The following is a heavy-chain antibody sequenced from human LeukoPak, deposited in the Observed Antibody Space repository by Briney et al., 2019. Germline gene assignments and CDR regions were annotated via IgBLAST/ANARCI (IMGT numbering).Heavy chain of an antibody. V-gene: IGHV4-39*01. CDR1: GGSISSSSYY. CDR2: IYYSGST. Sequence: SETLSLTCTVSGGSISSSSYYWGWIRQPPGKGLEWIGSIYYSGSTYYNPSLKSRVTISVDTSKNQFSLKLSSVTAADTAVYYCATAPMRYCDYVWGSYRLSGCFDYWGQGTLVTVSS. D-gene: IGHD3-16*02. J-gene: IGHJ4*02. CDR3: ATAPMRYCDYVWGSYRLSGCFDY.